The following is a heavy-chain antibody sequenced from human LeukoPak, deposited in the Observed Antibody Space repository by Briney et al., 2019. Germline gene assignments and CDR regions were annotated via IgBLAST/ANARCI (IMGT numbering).Heavy chain of an antibody. V-gene: IGHV3-30-3*01. Sequence: GGSLRLSCAASGFTFSSYAMHWVRQAPGKGLEWVAVISYDGSNKYYADSVKGRFTISRDNAKNTLFLQTNSLRAEDTAVYYCIRGISNFEYGGQGTLVTVSS. J-gene: IGHJ4*02. D-gene: IGHD2-8*01. CDR3: IRGISNFEY. CDR1: GFTFSSYA. CDR2: ISYDGSNK.